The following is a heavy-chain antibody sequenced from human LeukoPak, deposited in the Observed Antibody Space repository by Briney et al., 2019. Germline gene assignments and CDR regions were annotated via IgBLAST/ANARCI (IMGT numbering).Heavy chain of an antibody. CDR3: ARGNLWQGFAY. CDR1: GFTFSSYA. Sequence: GGSLRLSCAASGFTFSSYAMHWVRQAPGKGLEWVAVISYDGSNKYYADSVKGRFTISRDNSKNTLYLQMNSRRAEDTAVYFVARGNLWQGFAYWGQGTLSSASS. J-gene: IGHJ4*02. CDR2: ISYDGSNK. D-gene: IGHD2-21*01. V-gene: IGHV3-30*04.